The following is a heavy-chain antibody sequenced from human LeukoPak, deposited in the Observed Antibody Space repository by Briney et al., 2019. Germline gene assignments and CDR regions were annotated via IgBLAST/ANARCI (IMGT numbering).Heavy chain of an antibody. D-gene: IGHD3-10*01. Sequence: EASLKVSCKASGYTFTGYYIHWVRQAPGQGLEWMGWINPNSGGTNYAEKFQGRVTMTRDTSISTAYMELSRLRYDDTAVYYCARDRGHMVRGVITPPLDYWGQGTLVTVSS. J-gene: IGHJ4*02. V-gene: IGHV1-2*02. CDR1: GYTFTGYY. CDR2: INPNSGGT. CDR3: ARDRGHMVRGVITPPLDY.